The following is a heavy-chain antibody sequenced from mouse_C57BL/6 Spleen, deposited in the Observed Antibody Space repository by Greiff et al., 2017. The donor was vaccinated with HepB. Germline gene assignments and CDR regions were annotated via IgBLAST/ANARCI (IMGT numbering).Heavy chain of an antibody. CDR3: TTRYGFYY. V-gene: IGHV14-4*01. D-gene: IGHD2-14*01. Sequence: EVQLQQSGAELVRPGASVKLSCTASGFNIKDDYMHWVKQRPEQGLEWIGWIDPENGDTEYASKFQGKATITADPSSNTAYLQLSSLTSEDTAVYYCTTRYGFYYWGQGTTLTVSS. CDR1: GFNIKDDY. J-gene: IGHJ2*01. CDR2: IDPENGDT.